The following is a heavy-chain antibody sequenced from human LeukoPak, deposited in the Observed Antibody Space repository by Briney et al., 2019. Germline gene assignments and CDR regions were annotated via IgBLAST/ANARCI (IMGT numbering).Heavy chain of an antibody. CDR1: GFTFSSYS. J-gene: IGHJ3*02. Sequence: GGSLRLSCAASGFTFSSYSMNWVRQAPGKGLEWVSSISGSSSYIYSADSVKGRFTISRHNAKNSLYLQMNSLRAEDTAVYYCARVPAGVIGMKDAFDIWGQGTMVTVSS. CDR3: ARVPAGVIGMKDAFDI. CDR2: ISGSSSYI. D-gene: IGHD3-16*02. V-gene: IGHV3-21*01.